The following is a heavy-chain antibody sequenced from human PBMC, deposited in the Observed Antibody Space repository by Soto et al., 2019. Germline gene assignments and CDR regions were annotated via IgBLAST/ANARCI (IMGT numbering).Heavy chain of an antibody. D-gene: IGHD5-12*01. J-gene: IGHJ4*02. Sequence: EVRLLESGGGLIQPGGSLRLSCAASGFTFSSYVMSWVRQAPGTGLEWVSGISGSGTNTYYADSVKGRFTISRDNSKNTLYLQVTSLRAEDTAEYYCAKDNSPYSGYNSFDYWGEGTLVTVPS. CDR3: AKDNSPYSGYNSFDY. CDR2: ISGSGTNT. V-gene: IGHV3-23*01. CDR1: GFTFSSYV.